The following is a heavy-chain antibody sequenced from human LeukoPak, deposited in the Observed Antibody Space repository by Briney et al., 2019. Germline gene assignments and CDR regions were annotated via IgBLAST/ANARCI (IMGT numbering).Heavy chain of an antibody. CDR3: ARGYSSSWNYFDY. J-gene: IGHJ4*02. V-gene: IGHV4-59*01. CDR1: GGSISNYW. D-gene: IGHD6-13*01. CDR2: VFDSGGT. Sequence: PSETLSLTCTVSGGSISNYWWSWIRQPPGKGLEWIGYVFDSGGTNYNPSLKNRVTISVDTSKKQSSLKLSSVTAADTAVYYCARGYSSSWNYFDYWGQGTLVTVSS.